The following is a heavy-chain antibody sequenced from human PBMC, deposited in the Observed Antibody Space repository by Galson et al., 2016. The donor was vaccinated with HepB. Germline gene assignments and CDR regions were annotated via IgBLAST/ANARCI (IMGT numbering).Heavy chain of an antibody. CDR2: IHPGDSQI. D-gene: IGHD5/OR15-5a*01. Sequence: QSGADVKKPGESLKISCEGSGYSFTSNWVGWVRQMPGKGLEWMGIIHPGDSQIRYSPSFQGQVTMSADKSISTAYLQWSSLKASETAIYYCVRHGQIGPVSYPGSMDVWGQGTTVTVSS. CDR1: GYSFTSNW. CDR3: VRHGQIGPVSYPGSMDV. V-gene: IGHV5-51*01. J-gene: IGHJ6*02.